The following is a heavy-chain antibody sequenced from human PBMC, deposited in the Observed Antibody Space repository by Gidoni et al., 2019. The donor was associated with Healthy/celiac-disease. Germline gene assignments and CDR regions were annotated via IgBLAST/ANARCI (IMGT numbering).Heavy chain of an antibody. J-gene: IGHJ4*02. Sequence: QVQLVQSGAEVKKPGASVKVSCKASGYTFTSYGISWVRQAPGQGLEWMGWISAYNGNTNDAQKLQGRVTMTTDTSTSTAYMELRSLRSDDTAVYYCARVSGLLWLQLELAYYFDYWGQGTLVTVSS. D-gene: IGHD5-12*01. CDR1: GYTFTSYG. CDR2: ISAYNGNT. V-gene: IGHV1-18*01. CDR3: ARVSGLLWLQLELAYYFDY.